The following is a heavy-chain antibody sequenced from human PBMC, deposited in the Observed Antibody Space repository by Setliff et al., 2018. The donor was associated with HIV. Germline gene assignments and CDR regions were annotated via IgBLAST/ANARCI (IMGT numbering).Heavy chain of an antibody. CDR2: IDPSDSYT. V-gene: IGHV5-10-1*01. Sequence: PGESLKISCKGSGYSFTTSWISWVRQMPGKGLEWMGRIDPSDSYTNYSPSFQGHVTISVDRSITTAYVQWRSLKAEDMALYYCVRDKWLVPDTFDIWGQGTMVTVSS. J-gene: IGHJ3*02. D-gene: IGHD6-19*01. CDR3: VRDKWLVPDTFDI. CDR1: GYSFTTSW.